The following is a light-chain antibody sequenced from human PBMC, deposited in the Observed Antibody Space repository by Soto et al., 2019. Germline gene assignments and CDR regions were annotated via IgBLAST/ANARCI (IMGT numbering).Light chain of an antibody. J-gene: IGKJ4*01. Sequence: DIVMTQSPDSLAVSLGERATINCKYSQSVLYSSNNKNYLAWYQQKPGQPPKLLIYWASIRESGVPDRFSGSGSGTDFTLTISSLQAEDVAVYYCQQYYSTPLTFGGGTKVEIK. CDR2: WAS. V-gene: IGKV4-1*01. CDR1: QSVLYSSNNKNY. CDR3: QQYYSTPLT.